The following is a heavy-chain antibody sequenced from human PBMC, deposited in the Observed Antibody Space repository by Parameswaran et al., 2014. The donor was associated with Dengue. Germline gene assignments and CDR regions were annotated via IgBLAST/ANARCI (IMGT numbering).Heavy chain of an antibody. CDR3: AREPEGPTSVGGEYYYYGMDV. V-gene: IGHV3-33*01. D-gene: IGHD1-14*01. CDR2: IWYDGSNK. Sequence: WIRQPPGKGLEWVAVIWYDGSNKYYADSVKGRFTISRDNSKNTLYLQMNSLRAEDTAVYYCAREPEGPTSVGGEYYYYGMDVWGQGTTVTVSS. J-gene: IGHJ6*02.